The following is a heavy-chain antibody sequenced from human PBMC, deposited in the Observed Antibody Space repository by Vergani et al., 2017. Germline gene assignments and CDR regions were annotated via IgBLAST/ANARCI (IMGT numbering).Heavy chain of an antibody. J-gene: IGHJ3*02. CDR1: GFTFSSAW. V-gene: IGHV4-30-4*01. Sequence: VQPVESGGGLVKPGGSLRLSCTTSGFTFSSAWMSWVRQAPGKGLEWIGYIYYSGSTYYNPSLKSRVTISVDTSKNQFSLKLSSVTAADTAVYYCARGWSYYXDSSGYWVEGAFDIWGQGTMVTVSS. CDR2: IYYSGST. CDR3: ARGWSYYXDSSGYWVEGAFDI. D-gene: IGHD3-22*01.